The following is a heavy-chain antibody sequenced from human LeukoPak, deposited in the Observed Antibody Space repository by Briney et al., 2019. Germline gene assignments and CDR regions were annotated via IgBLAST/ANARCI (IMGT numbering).Heavy chain of an antibody. D-gene: IGHD3-22*01. CDR2: IWYDGSNK. V-gene: IGHV3-33*01. J-gene: IGHJ1*01. CDR1: GFSFSNYG. CDR3: ATGAPENYYDSSGYYEYFQY. Sequence: GGSLRLSCAASGFSFSNYGMHWVRQAPGKGLEWGVGIWYDGSNKYYADSVKGRFTISRDKSKNTLYLQLNSLSVEDTAVYCCATGAPENYYDSSGYYEYFQYWGQGTLVTVSS.